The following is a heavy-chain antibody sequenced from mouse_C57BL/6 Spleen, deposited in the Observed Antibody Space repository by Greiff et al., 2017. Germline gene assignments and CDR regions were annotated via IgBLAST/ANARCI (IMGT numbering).Heavy chain of an antibody. Sequence: QVQLQQPGAELVMPGASVKLSCKASGYTFTSYWMHWVKQRPGQGLEWIGEIDPSDSYTNYNQKFKGKSTLTVDKSSSTAYMQLSSLTSEDSAVYYCARGIRSNYAYAMDYWGQGTSVTVSS. D-gene: IGHD2-5*01. CDR1: GYTFTSYW. J-gene: IGHJ4*01. CDR2: IDPSDSYT. CDR3: ARGIRSNYAYAMDY. V-gene: IGHV1-69*01.